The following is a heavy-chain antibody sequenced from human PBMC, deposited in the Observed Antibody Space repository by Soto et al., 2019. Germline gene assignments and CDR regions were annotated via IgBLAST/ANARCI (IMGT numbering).Heavy chain of an antibody. D-gene: IGHD2-15*01. CDR1: GYTFTSYD. Sequence: QVQLVQSGAEVKKPGASVKVSCKASGYTFTSYDINWVRQATGQGLEWMGWMNPNSGNTGYAQKFQGRVTMTRNTSISTAYMELSSLRSEDTAVYYCARDHSPVGGPYYYYMDVWGKGTTVTVSS. CDR2: MNPNSGNT. CDR3: ARDHSPVGGPYYYYMDV. V-gene: IGHV1-8*01. J-gene: IGHJ6*03.